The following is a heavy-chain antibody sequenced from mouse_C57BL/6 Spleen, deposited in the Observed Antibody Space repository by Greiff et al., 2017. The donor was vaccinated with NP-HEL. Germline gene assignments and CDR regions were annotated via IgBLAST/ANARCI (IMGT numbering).Heavy chain of an antibody. J-gene: IGHJ4*01. V-gene: IGHV1-64*01. Sequence: QVQLQQSGAELVKPGASVKLSCKASGYTFTSYWMHWVKQRPGQGLEWIGMIHPNSGSTNYNEKFKSKATLTVDKSSSTAYMQLSSLTSEDSAVYYCARVGCYGRGAMDYWGQGTSVTVSS. D-gene: IGHD1-1*01. CDR2: IHPNSGST. CDR1: GYTFTSYW. CDR3: ARVGCYGRGAMDY.